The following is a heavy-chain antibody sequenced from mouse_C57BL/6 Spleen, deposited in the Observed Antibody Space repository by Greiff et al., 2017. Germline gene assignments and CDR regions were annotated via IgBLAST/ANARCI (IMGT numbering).Heavy chain of an antibody. CDR1: GFTFSDYG. V-gene: IGHV5-17*01. CDR2: ISSGSSTI. D-gene: IGHD2-3*01. CDR3: ARWDGYYDAMDY. Sequence: EVKLVESGGGLVKPGGSLKLSCAASGFTFSDYGMHWVRQAPEKGLEWVAYISSGSSTIYYADTVKGRFTISRDNAKNTLFLQMTSLRSEDTAMYYCARWDGYYDAMDYWGQGTSVTVSS. J-gene: IGHJ4*01.